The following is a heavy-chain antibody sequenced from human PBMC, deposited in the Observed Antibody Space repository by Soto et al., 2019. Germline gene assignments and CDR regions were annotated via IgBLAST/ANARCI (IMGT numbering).Heavy chain of an antibody. Sequence: GGSLRLSCAASGFTFSSYWMHWVRQAPGKGLVWVSRINSDGSSTNYADLVKGRFAISRDNAKNTLYLQMNSLRVEDTAVYYCSRVGGSTWHWGQGTLVTVSS. D-gene: IGHD1-26*01. CDR1: GFTFSSYW. CDR3: SRVGGSTWH. CDR2: INSDGSST. J-gene: IGHJ4*02. V-gene: IGHV3-74*01.